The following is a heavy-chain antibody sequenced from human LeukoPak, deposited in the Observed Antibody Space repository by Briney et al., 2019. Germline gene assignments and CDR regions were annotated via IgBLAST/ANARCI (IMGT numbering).Heavy chain of an antibody. D-gene: IGHD6-13*01. J-gene: IGHJ4*02. CDR1: GGSISSYY. CDR2: IYYSGGT. V-gene: IGHV4-59*01. CDR3: ARGGSSSSWPFYY. Sequence: PSETLSLTCTVSGGSISSYYWSWIRQPPGKGLEWIGYIYYSGGTNYNPSLKSRVTISVDTSKNQFSLKLTSVTAADTAVYYCARGGSSSSWPFYYWGQGTLVTVSS.